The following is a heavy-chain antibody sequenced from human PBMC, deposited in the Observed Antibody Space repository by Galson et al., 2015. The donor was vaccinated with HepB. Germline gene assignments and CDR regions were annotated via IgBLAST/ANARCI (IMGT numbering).Heavy chain of an antibody. D-gene: IGHD2-8*01. CDR2: ISYDGSNK. Sequence: SLRLSCAASGFTFSSYAMHWVRQAPGKGLEWVAVISYDGSNKYYADSVKGRFTISRDNSKNTLYLQMNSLRAEDTAVYYCARAVGYCTNGVCYRSMDVWGKGTTVTVSS. J-gene: IGHJ6*03. CDR3: ARAVGYCTNGVCYRSMDV. CDR1: GFTFSSYA. V-gene: IGHV3-30-3*01.